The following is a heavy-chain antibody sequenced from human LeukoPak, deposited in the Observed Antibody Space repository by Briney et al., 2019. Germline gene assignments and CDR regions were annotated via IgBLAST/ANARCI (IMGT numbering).Heavy chain of an antibody. CDR2: IWYDGSSK. Sequence: GRSLRLSCAASGFTFSSYGMHWVRQAPGKGLEWVAVIWYDGSSKYYADSVKGRFTISRDNSKNTLYLQMNSLKAEDTAVYYCARDFSYGSGSYYYYYGMDVWGKGTTVTVSS. CDR1: GFTFSSYG. D-gene: IGHD3-10*01. J-gene: IGHJ6*04. V-gene: IGHV3-33*01. CDR3: ARDFSYGSGSYYYYYGMDV.